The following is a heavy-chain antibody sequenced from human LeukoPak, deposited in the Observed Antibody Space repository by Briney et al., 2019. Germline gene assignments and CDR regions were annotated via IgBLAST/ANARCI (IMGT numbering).Heavy chain of an antibody. D-gene: IGHD2-2*01. Sequence: ASVKVSCKASGYTFTGYYMHWVRQAPGQGLEWMGWINPNSGGTNYAQKFQGRVTMTRDTSISTAYTELSRLRSDDTAVYYCARETGRYCSSTSCLSYWGQGTLVTVSS. CDR1: GYTFTGYY. CDR2: INPNSGGT. J-gene: IGHJ4*02. CDR3: ARETGRYCSSTSCLSY. V-gene: IGHV1-2*02.